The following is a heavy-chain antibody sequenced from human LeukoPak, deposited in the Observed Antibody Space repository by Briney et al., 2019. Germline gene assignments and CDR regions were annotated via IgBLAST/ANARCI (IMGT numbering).Heavy chain of an antibody. CDR2: ISYDGSNK. CDR1: GFTFSSYA. V-gene: IGHV3-30-3*01. Sequence: PGRSLRLSCAASGFTFSSYAMHWVRQAPGKGLEWVAVISYDGSNKYYADSVKGQFTISRDNSKNTLYLQMNSLRAEDTAVYYCAKEAYYYDSSGYLRSYYFDYWGQGTLVTVSS. J-gene: IGHJ4*02. D-gene: IGHD3-22*01. CDR3: AKEAYYYDSSGYLRSYYFDY.